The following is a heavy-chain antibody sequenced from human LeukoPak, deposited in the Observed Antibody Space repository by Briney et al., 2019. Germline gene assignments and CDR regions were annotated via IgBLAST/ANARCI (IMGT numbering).Heavy chain of an antibody. V-gene: IGHV4-39*07. CDR2: MYYSGST. Sequence: PSETLSLACTVSGGSISSDSYYWSWIRQPPGKGLEWIGDMYYSGSTYYNPSLKSRVTISVDTSKNQFSLKLSSVTAADTAVYYCAREVYYDSSGYYFDYYFDYWGQGTLVTVSS. CDR1: GGSISSDSYY. CDR3: AREVYYDSSGYYFDYYFDY. J-gene: IGHJ4*02. D-gene: IGHD3-22*01.